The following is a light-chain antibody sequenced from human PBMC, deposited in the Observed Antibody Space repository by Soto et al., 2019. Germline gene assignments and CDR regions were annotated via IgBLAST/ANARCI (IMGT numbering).Light chain of an antibody. CDR2: EVT. CDR1: SSDVGVYTH. J-gene: IGLJ1*01. Sequence: QSALTQPASVSGSPGQSITISCTGTSSDVGVYTHVSWYQQHPGNAPKLIIYEVTIRPSGVSDRFSGSKSGNTASLTVSGLQAEDEADYYCSSYTGGNPSYVFGTGTKLTVL. CDR3: SSYTGGNPSYV. V-gene: IGLV2-14*01.